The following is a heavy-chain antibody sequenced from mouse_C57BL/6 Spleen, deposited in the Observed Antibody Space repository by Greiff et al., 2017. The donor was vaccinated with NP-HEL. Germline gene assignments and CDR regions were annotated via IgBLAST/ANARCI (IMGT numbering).Heavy chain of an antibody. D-gene: IGHD1-1*01. Sequence: VQLQQPGAELVKPGASVKLSCKASGYTFTSYWMHWVKQRPGQGLEWIGMIHPNSGSTNYNEKFKSKATLTVDKSSSTAYMQLSSLTSEDSAVYYCAGDYGSSYGGFDYWGQGTTLTVSS. CDR1: GYTFTSYW. CDR2: IHPNSGST. V-gene: IGHV1-64*01. CDR3: AGDYGSSYGGFDY. J-gene: IGHJ2*01.